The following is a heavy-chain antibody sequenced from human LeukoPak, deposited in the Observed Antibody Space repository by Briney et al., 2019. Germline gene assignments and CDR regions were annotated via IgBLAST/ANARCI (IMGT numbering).Heavy chain of an antibody. J-gene: IGHJ6*02. Sequence: GGSLRLSCAASGFTFSSYAMHWVRQAPGKGLEWVAVISYDGSNKYYADSVKGRFTISRDNSKNTLYLQMNSLRAEDTAVYYCARDHYGMDVWGQGTTVTVSS. CDR2: ISYDGSNK. CDR1: GFTFSSYA. V-gene: IGHV3-30-3*01. CDR3: ARDHYGMDV.